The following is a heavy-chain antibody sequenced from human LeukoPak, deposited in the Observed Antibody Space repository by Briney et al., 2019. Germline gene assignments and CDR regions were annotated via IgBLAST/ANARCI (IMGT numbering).Heavy chain of an antibody. Sequence: SETLSLTCAVSGGSISSYYWSWIRQPPGKGLEWIGYIYYSGSTNYNPSLKSRVTISVDTSKNQFSLKLSSVTAADTAVYYCIRWSGSYRTFDYWGQGTLVTVSS. D-gene: IGHD1-26*01. CDR1: GGSISSYY. J-gene: IGHJ4*02. V-gene: IGHV4-59*01. CDR2: IYYSGST. CDR3: IRWSGSYRTFDY.